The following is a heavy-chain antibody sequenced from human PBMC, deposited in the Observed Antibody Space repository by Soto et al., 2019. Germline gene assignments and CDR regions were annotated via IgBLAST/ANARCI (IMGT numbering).Heavy chain of an antibody. V-gene: IGHV4-31*03. J-gene: IGHJ4*02. CDR1: GGSISSGGYY. D-gene: IGHD2-15*01. CDR3: ARAYCSGGSCFIDY. CDR2: IYYSGST. Sequence: KASETLSLTCTVSGGSISSGGYYWSWIRQHPGKGLEWIGYIYYSGSTYYNPSLKSRVTISVDTSKNQFSLKLSSVTAADTAVYYCARAYCSGGSCFIDYWGQGTLVTVSS.